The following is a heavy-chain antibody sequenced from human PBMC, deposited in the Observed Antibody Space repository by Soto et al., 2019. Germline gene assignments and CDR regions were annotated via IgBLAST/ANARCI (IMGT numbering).Heavy chain of an antibody. D-gene: IGHD4-17*01. V-gene: IGHV3-30*18. J-gene: IGHJ6*03. Sequence: QVQLVESGGAGFQLGRSRSPPCAPFGFTLGAYGIPWARQAQARGLGWVEIISYDGSNKYYADSVKGRFTISRDNSKNTLYLQMNSLRAEDTAVYYCAKDLDYGFMDVWGKGTTVTVSS. CDR3: AKDLDYGFMDV. CDR1: GFTLGAYG. CDR2: ISYDGSNK.